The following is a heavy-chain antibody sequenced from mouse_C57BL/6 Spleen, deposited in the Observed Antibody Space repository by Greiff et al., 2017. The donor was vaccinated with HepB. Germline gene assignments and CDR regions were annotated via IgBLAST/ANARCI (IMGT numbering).Heavy chain of an antibody. CDR1: GYSITSGYY. CDR2: ISYDGSN. V-gene: IGHV3-6*01. CDR3: ARAGDGYYVYAMDY. D-gene: IGHD2-3*01. Sequence: EVQLVESGPGLVKPSQSLSLTCSVTGYSITSGYYWNWIRQFPGNKLEWMGYISYDGSNNYNPSLKNRISITRDTSKNQFFLKLNSVTTEDTATYYCARAGDGYYVYAMDYWGQGTSVTVSS. J-gene: IGHJ4*01.